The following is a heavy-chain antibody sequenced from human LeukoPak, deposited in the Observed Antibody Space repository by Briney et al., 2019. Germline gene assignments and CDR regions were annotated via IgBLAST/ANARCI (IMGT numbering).Heavy chain of an antibody. J-gene: IGHJ4*02. CDR2: IGGSGGST. V-gene: IGHV3-23*01. CDR1: GFTFSSYA. Sequence: GGSLRLSCAASGFTFSSYAMSWVRQAPGKGLEWVSVIGGSGGSTYYADSVKGRFTISRDNSKNTLYLQMSSLRAEDTAVYYCAKKKRELRGFDYWGQGTLVIVSS. CDR3: AKKKRELRGFDY. D-gene: IGHD1-7*01.